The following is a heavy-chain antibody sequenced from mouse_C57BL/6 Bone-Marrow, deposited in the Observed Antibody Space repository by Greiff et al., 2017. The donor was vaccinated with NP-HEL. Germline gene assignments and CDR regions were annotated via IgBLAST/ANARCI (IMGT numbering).Heavy chain of an antibody. CDR3: ARWGKTDY. Sequence: QVQLQQSGAELVRPGASVKLSCKASGYTFTDYYINWVKQRPGQGLEWIARMYPGSGTAYYSAKFQRTATQTAENSSSTAYMQLSSLTSEDSAVYFCARWGKTDYWGQGTTLTVSS. CDR2: MYPGSGTA. V-gene: IGHV1-76*01. D-gene: IGHD2-1*01. CDR1: GYTFTDYY. J-gene: IGHJ2*01.